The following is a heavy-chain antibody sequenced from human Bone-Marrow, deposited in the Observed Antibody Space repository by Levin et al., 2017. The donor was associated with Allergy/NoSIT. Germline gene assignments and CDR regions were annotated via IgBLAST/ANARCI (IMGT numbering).Heavy chain of an antibody. CDR1: GGSISSNNHY. V-gene: IGHV4-39*07. D-gene: IGHD6-25*01. J-gene: IGHJ4*02. CDR2: IHHTGRS. CDR3: AREEKSSADY. Sequence: ASETLSLTCAVSGGSISSNNHYWAWIRQPPGKGLEWIGSIHHTGRSYYNPSLKSRLTISVDTSKNQFSLTVNSVTAADTAVYYWAREEKSSADYWGQGTLVTVSS.